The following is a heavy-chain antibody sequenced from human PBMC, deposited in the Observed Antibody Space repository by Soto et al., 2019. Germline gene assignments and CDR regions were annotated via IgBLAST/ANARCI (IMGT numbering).Heavy chain of an antibody. Sequence: QVQLQQWGAGLLKPSETLSLTCAVYGGSFSGYYWSWIRQPPGKGLEWIGEINHSGSTNYNPSLKSRVTRSVDTSKNQFSLKLSSVPAADTAVYYCASTVAGAAAFGYWGQGTLVTGSS. D-gene: IGHD2-15*01. CDR3: ASTVAGAAAFGY. CDR2: INHSGST. CDR1: GGSFSGYY. V-gene: IGHV4-34*01. J-gene: IGHJ4*02.